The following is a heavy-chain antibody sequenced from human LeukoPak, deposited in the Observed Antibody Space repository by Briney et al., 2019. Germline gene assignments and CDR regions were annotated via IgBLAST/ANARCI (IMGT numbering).Heavy chain of an antibody. V-gene: IGHV3-7*03. CDR3: ARLGVVVAADY. D-gene: IGHD2-15*01. CDR2: IRQDGNEK. Sequence: GGSLRLSCAASGFTFSSSWMSWVRQAPGKGLEWVANIRQDGNEKYYVDSVKGRFTISRDNAKNSLYLQMNSLRGDDTALYYCARLGVVVAADYWGQGTLVTVS. CDR1: GFTFSSSW. J-gene: IGHJ4*02.